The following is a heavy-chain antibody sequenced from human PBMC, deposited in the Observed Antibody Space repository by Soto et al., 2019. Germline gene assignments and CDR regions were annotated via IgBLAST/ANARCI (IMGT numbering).Heavy chain of an antibody. CDR2: THYTGNT. CDR3: ARHTVTIRAGFDY. Sequence: QVQLQESGPGLVKPSETLSLTCTVSGGSLSTYYWDWIRQPPGKELEWIGYTHYTGNTNYHPSLKSRVTISLDTSRNQFSLKLSSVTAADTAIYYCARHTVTIRAGFDYWGQGALVTVSS. V-gene: IGHV4-59*01. CDR1: GGSLSTYY. J-gene: IGHJ4*02. D-gene: IGHD4-17*01.